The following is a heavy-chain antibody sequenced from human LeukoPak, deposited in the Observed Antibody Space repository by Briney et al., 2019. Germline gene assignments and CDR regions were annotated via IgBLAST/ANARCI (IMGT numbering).Heavy chain of an antibody. D-gene: IGHD3-16*02. CDR1: GFTFSSYW. Sequence: GGSLRLSCAASGFTFSSYWMSWVRQAPGKGLEWVANIKQDGSEKYYVDSVKGGFTISRDNAKNSLYLQMNSLRAEDTAVYYCARDLRYDYVWGSYRQGFDYWGQGTLVTVSS. CDR3: ARDLRYDYVWGSYRQGFDY. V-gene: IGHV3-7*01. CDR2: IKQDGSEK. J-gene: IGHJ4*02.